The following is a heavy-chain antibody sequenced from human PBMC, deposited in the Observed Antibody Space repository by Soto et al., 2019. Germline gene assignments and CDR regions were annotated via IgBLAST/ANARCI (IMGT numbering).Heavy chain of an antibody. CDR2: INPSGGST. Sequence: QVQLVQSGAEVKKPGASVKVSCKESGYTFTSYYMHWVRQAPGQGLEWMGIINPSGGSTSYAQKFQGRVTMTRDTSTSTVYMELSSLRSEDTAVYYCARDTTIFGVVTYGMDVWVQGTTVTVSS. J-gene: IGHJ6*02. D-gene: IGHD3-3*01. CDR1: GYTFTSYY. CDR3: ARDTTIFGVVTYGMDV. V-gene: IGHV1-46*01.